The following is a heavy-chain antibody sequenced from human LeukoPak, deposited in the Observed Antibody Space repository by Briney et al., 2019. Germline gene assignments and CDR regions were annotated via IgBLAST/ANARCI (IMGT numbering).Heavy chain of an antibody. D-gene: IGHD2-2*01. Sequence: GGSLRLSCAASGFTFSSYSMNWVRQAPGKGLEWVSSISSSSSYIYYADSVKGRFTISRDNAKNSPYLQMNSLRAEDTAVYFCARERPAASNFDYWGQGTLVTVSS. V-gene: IGHV3-21*01. J-gene: IGHJ4*02. CDR1: GFTFSSYS. CDR3: ARERPAASNFDY. CDR2: ISSSSSYI.